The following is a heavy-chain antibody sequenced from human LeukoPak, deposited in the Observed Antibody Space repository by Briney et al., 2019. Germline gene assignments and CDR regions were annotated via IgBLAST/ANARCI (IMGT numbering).Heavy chain of an antibody. CDR1: GGSFSGYY. D-gene: IGHD3-10*01. V-gene: IGHV4-34*01. CDR2: INHSGST. J-gene: IGHJ6*03. Sequence: PSETLSLTCAVYGGSFSGYYWSWIRQPPGKGLEWIGEINHSGSTNYNPSLKSRVTISVDTSKNQFSLKLSSVTAADTAVYYCARGVRIMVRGVIPPSGYYYYMDVWGKGTTVTVSS. CDR3: ARGVRIMVRGVIPPSGYYYYMDV.